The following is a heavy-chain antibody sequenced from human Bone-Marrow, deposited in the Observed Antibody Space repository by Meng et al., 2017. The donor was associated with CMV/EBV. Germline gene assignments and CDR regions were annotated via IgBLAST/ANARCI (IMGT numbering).Heavy chain of an antibody. V-gene: IGHV3-21*04. CDR3: ARKLGGNYYTIWFDP. Sequence: GESLKISCAASGFTFSSYSMNWVRQAPGKGLEWVSSISSSSSYIYYADSVKGRFTISRDNAKNSLSLQMDSLRAEDTALYHCARKLGGNYYTIWFDPWGQGTLVTVSS. D-gene: IGHD1-26*01. CDR1: GFTFSSYS. J-gene: IGHJ5*02. CDR2: ISSSSSYI.